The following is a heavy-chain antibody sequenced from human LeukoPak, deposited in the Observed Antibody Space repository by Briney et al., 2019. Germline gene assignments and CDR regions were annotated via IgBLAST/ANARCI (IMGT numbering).Heavy chain of an antibody. CDR1: GFTFSSYS. V-gene: IGHV3-21*01. CDR3: ARLQRWDYGGNRGSDY. CDR2: ISSSSSYI. Sequence: GGSLRLSCAASGFTFSSYSMNWVRQAPGKGLEWVSSISSSSSYIYYADSVKGRFTISRDNAKNSLYLQMNSLRAEDTAVYYCARLQRWDYGGNRGSDYWGQGTLVTVSS. J-gene: IGHJ4*02. D-gene: IGHD4-23*01.